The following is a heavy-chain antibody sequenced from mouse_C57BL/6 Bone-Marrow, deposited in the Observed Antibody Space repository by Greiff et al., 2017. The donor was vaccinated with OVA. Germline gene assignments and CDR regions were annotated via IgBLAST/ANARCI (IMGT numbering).Heavy chain of an antibody. J-gene: IGHJ2*01. CDR2: ISSGGSYT. D-gene: IGHD2-3*01. CDR3: ARSMIFDY. CDR1: GFTFSSYG. V-gene: IGHV5-6*02. Sequence: DVKLVESGGDLVKPGGSLKLSCAASGFTFSSYGMSWVRQTPDKRLEWVATISSGGSYTYYPDSVKGRFTISRDNAKNTLYLQMSSLKSEDTAMYYCARSMIFDYWGQGTTLTVSS.